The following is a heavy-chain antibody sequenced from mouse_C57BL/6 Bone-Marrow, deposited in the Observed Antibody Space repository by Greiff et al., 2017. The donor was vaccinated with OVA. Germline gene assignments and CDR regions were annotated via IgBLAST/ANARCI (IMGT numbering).Heavy chain of an antibody. J-gene: IGHJ2*01. CDR2: IYPGDGDT. Sequence: QVQLQQSGPELVKPGASVKISCKASGYAFSSSWMNWVKQRPGKGLEWIGRIYPGDGDTNYNGKFKGKATLTADKSSSTAYMQLSSLTSEDSAVYFCASPLGSSYGGFDYWGQGTTLTVSS. CDR3: ASPLGSSYGGFDY. CDR1: GYAFSSSW. D-gene: IGHD1-1*01. V-gene: IGHV1-82*01.